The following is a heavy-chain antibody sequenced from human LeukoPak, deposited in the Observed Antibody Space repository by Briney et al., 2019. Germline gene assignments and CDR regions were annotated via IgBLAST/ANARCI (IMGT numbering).Heavy chain of an antibody. CDR2: INPNSGGT. CDR3: ASNYDILTGYHPKFDY. CDR1: GYTFTGYY. Sequence: ASVKVSCKASGYTFTGYYMHWVRQAPGQGLEWMGWINPNSGGTNYAQKFQGRVTMTRDTSISTAYMGLSRLRSDDTAVYYCASNYDILTGYHPKFDYWGQGTLVTVSS. V-gene: IGHV1-2*02. J-gene: IGHJ4*02. D-gene: IGHD3-9*01.